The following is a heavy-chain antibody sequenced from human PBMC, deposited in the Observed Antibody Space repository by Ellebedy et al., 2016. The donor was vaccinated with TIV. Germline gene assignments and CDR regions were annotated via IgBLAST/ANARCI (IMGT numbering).Heavy chain of an antibody. J-gene: IGHJ4*02. V-gene: IGHV4-39*01. Sequence: MPSETLSLTCTVSGGSISSSSYYWGWIRQPPGKGLEWIGSIYYSGSTYYNPSLKSRVTISVDTSKNQFSLKLSSVTAADTAVYYCASGGYYYESKYYFDYWGQGTLVTVSS. CDR2: IYYSGST. CDR1: GGSISSSSYY. D-gene: IGHD3-22*01. CDR3: ASGGYYYESKYYFDY.